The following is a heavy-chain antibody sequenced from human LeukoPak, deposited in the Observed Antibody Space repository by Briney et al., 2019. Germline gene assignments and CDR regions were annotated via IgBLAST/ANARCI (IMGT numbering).Heavy chain of an antibody. V-gene: IGHV6-1*01. Sequence: SQTLSLTCAISGDSVSSNTAAWTWIRQFPSRGLEWLGRTYFRSKWYSDYAVSVKSRITINPDTSKNQFSLHLNSVTPEDTAVYYCARGQAGFDPWGQGTLVTVSS. CDR2: TYFRSKWYS. J-gene: IGHJ5*02. CDR3: ARGQAGFDP. CDR1: GDSVSSNTAA.